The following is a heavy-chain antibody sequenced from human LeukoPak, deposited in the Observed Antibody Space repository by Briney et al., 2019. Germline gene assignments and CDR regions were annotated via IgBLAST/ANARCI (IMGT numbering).Heavy chain of an antibody. D-gene: IGHD6-13*01. CDR3: ARVVGRGKAAAGPTDRDGTNYYYYYMDV. CDR1: GGTFSSYA. Sequence: GASVKVSCKASGGTFSSYAISWVRQAPGQGLEWMGGIIPIFGTANYAQKFQGRVTITADESTSTAYMELSSLRSEDTAVYYCARVVGRGKAAAGPTDRDGTNYYYYYMDVWGKGTTVTISS. J-gene: IGHJ6*03. CDR2: IIPIFGTA. V-gene: IGHV1-69*13.